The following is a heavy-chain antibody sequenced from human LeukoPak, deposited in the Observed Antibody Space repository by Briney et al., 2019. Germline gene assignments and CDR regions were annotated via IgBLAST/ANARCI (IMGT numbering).Heavy chain of an antibody. D-gene: IGHD1-26*01. Sequence: ASVKVSCKASGYTFTDYYMHWVRQAPGQGLEWMGWINPNSGGTNYAQKLQGRVTMARDTSISTAYMELRSLRSDDTAVYYCASSGLYSGSQDYWGQGTLVTVSS. V-gene: IGHV1-2*02. J-gene: IGHJ4*02. CDR2: INPNSGGT. CDR3: ASSGLYSGSQDY. CDR1: GYTFTDYY.